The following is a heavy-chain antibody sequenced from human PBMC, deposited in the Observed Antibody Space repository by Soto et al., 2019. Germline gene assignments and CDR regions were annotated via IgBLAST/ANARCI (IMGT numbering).Heavy chain of an antibody. D-gene: IGHD3-10*01. CDR2: IYYSGNT. Sequence: QVQLQESGPGLVKPSQTLSLTCTVSGGSISSGGYYWSWIRQHPGKGLEWIGYIYYSGNTYYNPSLKSRVTRSVDTTKNQFSLKLSSVTAADTAVYYCARDRKGYYYGSGGGMDVWGQGTTVTVSS. CDR3: ARDRKGYYYGSGGGMDV. J-gene: IGHJ6*02. CDR1: GGSISSGGYY. V-gene: IGHV4-31*03.